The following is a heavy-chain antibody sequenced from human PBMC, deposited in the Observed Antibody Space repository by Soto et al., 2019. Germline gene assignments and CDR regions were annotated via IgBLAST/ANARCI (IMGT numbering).Heavy chain of an antibody. Sequence: GASVKVSCKVSGYSLTELSMHWVRQVPGKGLEWMGGFDPEDGETIYAQKFQGRVTMSEDTSTETAYMELSSLRSEDTAVYYCATEDYSSNWSFDYWGQGTLVTVSS. CDR1: GYSLTELS. V-gene: IGHV1-24*01. CDR3: ATEDYSSNWSFDY. J-gene: IGHJ4*02. D-gene: IGHD6-13*01. CDR2: FDPEDGET.